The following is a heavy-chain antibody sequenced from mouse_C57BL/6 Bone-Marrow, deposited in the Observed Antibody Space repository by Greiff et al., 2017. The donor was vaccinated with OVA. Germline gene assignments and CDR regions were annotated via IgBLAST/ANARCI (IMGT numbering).Heavy chain of an antibody. V-gene: IGHV1-64*01. J-gene: IGHJ2*01. CDR3: ARSYYYGSSRDYFDY. CDR1: GYTFTSYW. Sequence: QVQLQQPGAELVKPGASVKLSCKASGYTFTSYWMHWVKQRPGQGLEWIGMIHPNSGSTNYNEKFKSKATLTVDKSSSTAYMQLSSLTSEDSAVYYFARSYYYGSSRDYFDYWGQGTTLTVSS. CDR2: IHPNSGST. D-gene: IGHD1-1*01.